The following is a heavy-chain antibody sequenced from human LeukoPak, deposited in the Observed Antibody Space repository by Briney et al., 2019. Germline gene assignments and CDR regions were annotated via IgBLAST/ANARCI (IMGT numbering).Heavy chain of an antibody. CDR1: GYTFTSYG. CDR3: ARTRQYSSSWYCWFDP. Sequence: GASVKVSCKASGYTFTSYGISWVRQAPGQGLEWMGWISAYNGNTNYAQKLQDRVTMTTDTSTSTAYMELRSLRSDDTAVYYCARTRQYSSSWYCWFDPWGQGTLVTVSS. CDR2: ISAYNGNT. V-gene: IGHV1-18*01. D-gene: IGHD6-13*01. J-gene: IGHJ5*02.